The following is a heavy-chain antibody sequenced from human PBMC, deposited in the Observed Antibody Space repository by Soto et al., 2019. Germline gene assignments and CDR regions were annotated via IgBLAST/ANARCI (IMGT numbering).Heavy chain of an antibody. V-gene: IGHV4-59*01. Sequence: SETLSLTCTVSGGSISSYYWSWIRQPPGKGLEWIGYIYYSGSTNYNPSLKSRVTISIDTSKNQFSLKLSSVTAADTAVYYCARALSIAARPFDYWGQGTLVTVSS. J-gene: IGHJ4*02. CDR2: IYYSGST. CDR3: ARALSIAARPFDY. CDR1: GGSISSYY. D-gene: IGHD6-6*01.